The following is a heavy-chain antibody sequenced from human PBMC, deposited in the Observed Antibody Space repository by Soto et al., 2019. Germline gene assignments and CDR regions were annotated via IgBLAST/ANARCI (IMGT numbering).Heavy chain of an antibody. V-gene: IGHV1-2*04. D-gene: IGHD3-3*01. Sequence: ASVKVSCKASGYTFTGYYMHWVRQAPGQGLEWMGWINPNSGGTNYAQKFQGWVTMTRDTSISTAYMELSRLRSDDTAVYYCARDEMYYDFWSGYLNPGYFDYWGQGTLVIVSS. CDR3: ARDEMYYDFWSGYLNPGYFDY. CDR1: GYTFTGYY. J-gene: IGHJ4*02. CDR2: INPNSGGT.